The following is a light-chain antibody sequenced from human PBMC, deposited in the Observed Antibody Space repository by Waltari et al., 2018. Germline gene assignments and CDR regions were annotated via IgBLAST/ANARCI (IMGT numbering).Light chain of an antibody. J-gene: IGKJ1*01. Sequence: EIVMTQSPATLSVSLGERATLSCRASQSISSNLAWYQQKPGQAPRLLIFCASTRATGIPTRFSGSGSGTEFTLTISSLQSEDFAIYYCQQYNNWLWTFGQGTEVEIK. CDR3: QQYNNWLWT. CDR1: QSISSN. V-gene: IGKV3-15*01. CDR2: CAS.